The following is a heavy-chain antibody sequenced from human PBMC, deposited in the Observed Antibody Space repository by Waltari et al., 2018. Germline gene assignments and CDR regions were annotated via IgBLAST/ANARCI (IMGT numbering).Heavy chain of an antibody. CDR2: RWYDESNK. CDR3: ATLTGAFDI. CDR1: GFTFSSYG. D-gene: IGHD3-10*01. J-gene: IGHJ3*02. Sequence: QVQLVESGGGVVQPGRSLRLSCAASGFTFSSYGMHWVRQAPGKGLEWVAIRWYDESNKYNADSVKGRFTISRDKSKNTLYVQMNSLRAEDTAVYYCATLTGAFDIWGQGTMVTVSS. V-gene: IGHV3-33*01.